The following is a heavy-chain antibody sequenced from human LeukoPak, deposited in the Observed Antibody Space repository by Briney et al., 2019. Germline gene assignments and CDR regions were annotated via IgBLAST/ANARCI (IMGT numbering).Heavy chain of an antibody. Sequence: PGGSLRLSCAASGFTFSNAWMSWVRQAPGKGLEWVGRIKSKTDGGTTDYAAPVKGRFTISRDDSKNTLYLQMNSLKTEDTAVYYCARTVTYSSSWYRDIREIDYWGQGTLVTVSS. V-gene: IGHV3-15*01. CDR1: GFTFSNAW. CDR3: ARTVTYSSSWYRDIREIDY. CDR2: IKSKTDGGTT. D-gene: IGHD6-13*01. J-gene: IGHJ4*02.